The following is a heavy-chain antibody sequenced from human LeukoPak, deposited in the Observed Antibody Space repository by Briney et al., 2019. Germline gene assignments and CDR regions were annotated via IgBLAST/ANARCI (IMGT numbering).Heavy chain of an antibody. V-gene: IGHV7-4-1*02. CDR3: ARVKSAAGYYYYMDV. D-gene: IGHD6-13*01. CDR2: INTYTRNP. Sequence: ASVKVSCKASGYTFTTYVLNWVRQAPGQGFEWMGFINTYTRNPTYAQGFTGRFVFSLDTSVSTAYLQISNLKADDTAVHYCARVKSAAGYYYYMDVWGKGTTVTVSS. CDR1: GYTFTTYV. J-gene: IGHJ6*03.